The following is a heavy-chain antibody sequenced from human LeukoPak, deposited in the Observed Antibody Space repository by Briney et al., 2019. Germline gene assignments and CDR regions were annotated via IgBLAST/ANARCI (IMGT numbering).Heavy chain of an antibody. CDR3: ARLLGSSGWYGDAFDI. Sequence: SETLSLTCTVSGGSISSYYWSWIRQPPGKGLEWIGYIYYSGSTNYNPSLKSRVTISVDTSKNQFSLKLSSVTAADTAVYYCARLLGSSGWYGDAFDIWGQGTMVTVSS. V-gene: IGHV4-59*08. J-gene: IGHJ3*02. CDR2: IYYSGST. CDR1: GGSISSYY. D-gene: IGHD6-19*01.